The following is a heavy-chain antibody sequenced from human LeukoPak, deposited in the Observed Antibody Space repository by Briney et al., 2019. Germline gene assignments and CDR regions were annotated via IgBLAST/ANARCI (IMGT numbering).Heavy chain of an antibody. D-gene: IGHD3-22*01. J-gene: IGHJ4*02. CDR1: GGSISSYY. CDR3: ARDSYYDSSGYRLLDY. CDR2: IYTSGST. Sequence: SETLSLTCTVSGGSISSYYWSWIRQPAGKGLEWIGRIYTSGSTSYNPSLKSRVTMSVDTSKNQFSLKLSSVTAADTAVYYCARDSYYDSSGYRLLDYWGQGTLVTVSS. V-gene: IGHV4-4*07.